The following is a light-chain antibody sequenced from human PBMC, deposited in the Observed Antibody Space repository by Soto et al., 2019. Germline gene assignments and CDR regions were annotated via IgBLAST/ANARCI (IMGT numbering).Light chain of an antibody. J-gene: IGKJ2*01. CDR1: QSVSSSN. Sequence: EIVLTQSPRTLSLSPGERATLSCRASQSVSSSNLAWYQQKPCQAPRLLIYGASSRATGIPDRFSGSGSGTDFTLTISRLEPEDFGVYYCRQYSSSTYTVGQGTKLEIK. CDR2: GAS. V-gene: IGKV3-20*01. CDR3: RQYSSSTYT.